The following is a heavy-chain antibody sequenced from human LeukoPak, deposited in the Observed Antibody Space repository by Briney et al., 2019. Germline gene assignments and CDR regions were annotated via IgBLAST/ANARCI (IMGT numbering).Heavy chain of an antibody. D-gene: IGHD3-3*01. CDR3: ARADARSRSWFDP. CDR2: ICTSGST. V-gene: IGHV4-61*02. J-gene: IGHJ5*02. Sequence: SQTLSLTCTVSGGSISSVSYFWSWIRQPAGKGLEWIGRICTSGSTNYNPSLKSRVTMSVDTSENQFSLKLSSVTAADTAVYYCARADARSRSWFDPWGQGTLVTVSS. CDR1: GGSISSVSYF.